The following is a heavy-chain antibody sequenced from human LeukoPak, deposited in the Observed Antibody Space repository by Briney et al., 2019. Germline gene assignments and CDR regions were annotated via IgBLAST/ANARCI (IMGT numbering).Heavy chain of an antibody. D-gene: IGHD2-2*01. CDR1: GFTFNKYA. CDR2: IGRSGANS. Sequence: PGGSLRLSCAASGFTFNKYAMSWVRQSPGKGLEWVSAIGRSGANSYYATSVKGRFSVSRDNTKNTFHLQMNSLRAEDTAIYYCAKLQIAVVPAATLGFDSWGQGTLVTVSS. CDR3: AKLQIAVVPAATLGFDS. V-gene: IGHV3-23*01. J-gene: IGHJ4*02.